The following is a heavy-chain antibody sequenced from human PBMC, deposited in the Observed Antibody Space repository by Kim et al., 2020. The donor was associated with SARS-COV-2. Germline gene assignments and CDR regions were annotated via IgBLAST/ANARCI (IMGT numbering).Heavy chain of an antibody. CDR2: IIPIFGTA. CDR3: ARDLDPATFGKLVY. Sequence: SVKVSCKASGGTFSSYAISWVRQAPGQGLEWMGGIIPIFGTANYAQKFQGRVTITADESTSTAYMELSSLRSEDTAVYYCARDLDPATFGKLVYWGQGTLVTVSS. D-gene: IGHD2-2*01. CDR1: GGTFSSYA. J-gene: IGHJ4*02. V-gene: IGHV1-69*13.